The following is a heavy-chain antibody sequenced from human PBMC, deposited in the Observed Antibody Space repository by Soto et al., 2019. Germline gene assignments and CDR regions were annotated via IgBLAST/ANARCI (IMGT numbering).Heavy chain of an antibody. V-gene: IGHV3-74*01. Sequence: EVQLVESGGGLVQPGGSLRLSCGASGFTFSNYWMHWVRQAPGEGLFWVARISGDGSFTRFADSVKGRFTISRDNAKNTLYLQMSSLRVDDTAVYYCARVGGGSGNFDYWGQGALVTVSS. CDR1: GFTFSNYW. CDR2: ISGDGSFT. D-gene: IGHD3-10*01. J-gene: IGHJ4*02. CDR3: ARVGGGSGNFDY.